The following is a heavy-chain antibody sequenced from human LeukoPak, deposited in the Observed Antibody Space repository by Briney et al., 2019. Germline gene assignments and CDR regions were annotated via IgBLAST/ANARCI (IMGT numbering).Heavy chain of an antibody. CDR1: GFTFSSYG. CDR3: AKIKGPSYYDSRNNYFDY. J-gene: IGHJ4*02. CDR2: ISYDGSNK. D-gene: IGHD3-22*01. Sequence: SGRSLRLSCAASGFTFSSYGMHWVRQAPGKGLEWVAVISYDGSNKYYADSVKGRFTISRDNSKNTLYLQMSSLRAEDTAVYYCAKIKGPSYYDSRNNYFDYWGQGTLVTVSP. V-gene: IGHV3-30*18.